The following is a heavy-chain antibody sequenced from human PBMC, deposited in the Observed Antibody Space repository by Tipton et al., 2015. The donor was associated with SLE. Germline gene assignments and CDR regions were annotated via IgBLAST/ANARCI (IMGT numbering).Heavy chain of an antibody. CDR2: IYYSGST. Sequence: TLSLTCTVSGGSISSGSYYWGWIRQPPGKGLEWIGSIYYSGSTNYNPSLKSRVTISVDTSKNQFSLKLSSVTAADTAVYYCARGLAAAGRVYFDYWGQGTLVTVSS. CDR3: ARGLAAAGRVYFDY. CDR1: GGSISSGSYY. V-gene: IGHV4-39*07. J-gene: IGHJ4*02. D-gene: IGHD6-13*01.